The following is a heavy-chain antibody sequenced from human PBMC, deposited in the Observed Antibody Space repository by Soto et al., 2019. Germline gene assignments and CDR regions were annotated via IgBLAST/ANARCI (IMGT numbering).Heavy chain of an antibody. CDR2: IYYSGST. CDR3: APFHIVVVPAAINGWFDP. J-gene: IGHJ5*02. Sequence: SVTLRLTCSAAAGTLSSYYWSLIRRPPRKPLEWIGYIYYSGSTNYNPAVKSGVTISVDTSKNQFALKLSSVTAADTAVYYCAPFHIVVVPAAINGWFDPWGQGTLVTVPS. D-gene: IGHD2-2*01. V-gene: IGHV4-59*01. CDR1: AGTLSSYY.